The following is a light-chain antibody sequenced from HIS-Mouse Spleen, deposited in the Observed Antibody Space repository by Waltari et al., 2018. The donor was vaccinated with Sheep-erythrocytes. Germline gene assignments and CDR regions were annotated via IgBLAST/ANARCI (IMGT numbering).Light chain of an antibody. Sequence: DIQMTQSPSYLSASVGDRVTITCRASQSISSYLNWYQQKPGKAPKLLIYAASSLQSGVPSRFSGSGSGTDFTLTISSLQPEDFATYNCQQSYSTPQFTFGPGTKVDIK. V-gene: IGKV1-39*01. J-gene: IGKJ3*01. CDR2: AAS. CDR1: QSISSY. CDR3: QQSYSTPQFT.